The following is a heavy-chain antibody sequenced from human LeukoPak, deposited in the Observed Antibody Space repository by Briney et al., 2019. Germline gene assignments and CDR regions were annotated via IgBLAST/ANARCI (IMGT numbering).Heavy chain of an antibody. CDR2: IYYSGST. V-gene: IGHV4-39*07. CDR3: ARDPASIAARSIDY. Sequence: SETLSLTCTVSGGSISSSSYYWGWIRQPPGKGLEWIGSIYYSGSTYYNPSLKSRVTISVDTSKNQFSLKLSSVTAADTAVYYCARDPASIAARSIDYWGQGTLVTVSS. D-gene: IGHD6-6*01. J-gene: IGHJ4*02. CDR1: GGSISSSSYY.